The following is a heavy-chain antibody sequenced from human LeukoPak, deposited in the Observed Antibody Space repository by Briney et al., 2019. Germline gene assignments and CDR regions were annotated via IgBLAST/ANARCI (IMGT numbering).Heavy chain of an antibody. D-gene: IGHD6-19*01. J-gene: IGHJ4*02. Sequence: GGSLRLFCTGSGFTFSNFVLHWARQARGRGLEYALTITTNGATTYYANSVKGRFTIARDNSKNTLYLQMGSLSPEDMAVYYCASVFGDGRGWYFYSWGPGTLVTVSS. V-gene: IGHV3-64*01. CDR2: ITTNGATT. CDR3: ASVFGDGRGWYFYS. CDR1: GFTFSNFV.